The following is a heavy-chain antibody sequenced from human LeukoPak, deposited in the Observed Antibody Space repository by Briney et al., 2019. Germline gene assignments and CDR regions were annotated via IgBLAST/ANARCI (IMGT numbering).Heavy chain of an antibody. Sequence: SETLSLTCTVSGGSISSSSYYWGWIRQPPGKGLEWIGSIYYSGSTYYNPSLKSRVTISVDTSKNQFSLKLSSVTAADTAVYYCARESHLTGYSSSWYKEWCQGTLVTVSS. CDR1: GGSISSSSYY. J-gene: IGHJ1*01. V-gene: IGHV4-39*07. CDR3: ARESHLTGYSSSWYKE. D-gene: IGHD6-13*01. CDR2: IYYSGST.